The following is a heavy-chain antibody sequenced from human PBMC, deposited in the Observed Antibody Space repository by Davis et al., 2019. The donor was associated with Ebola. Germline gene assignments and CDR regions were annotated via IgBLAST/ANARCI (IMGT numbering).Heavy chain of an antibody. CDR3: TIGGTTGGFDY. D-gene: IGHD3-16*01. CDR1: GYTLTELS. CDR2: FDPEDGEA. J-gene: IGHJ4*02. Sequence: ASVKVSCKVSGYTLTELSMHWVRQAPGKGLEWMGSFDPEDGEAIYAQKFQDRVIVTEDTSTDTAYMELRSLRSDDTAVYYCTIGGTTGGFDYWGQGTLVTVSS. V-gene: IGHV1-24*01.